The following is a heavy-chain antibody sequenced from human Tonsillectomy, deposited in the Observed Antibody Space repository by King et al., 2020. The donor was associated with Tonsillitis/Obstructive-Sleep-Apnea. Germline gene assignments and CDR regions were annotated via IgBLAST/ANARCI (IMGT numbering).Heavy chain of an antibody. J-gene: IGHJ4*02. Sequence: VQLVESGGGLVQPGGSLRLSCAASGFTFSSYWMHWVRQAPGKGLVWVSRINSDGSSTSYADSVKGRFTISRDNAKNTLYLQMNSLRAEDTAVYYCARDRGGGAVAAPGGYWGQGTLVTVSS. CDR2: INSDGSST. D-gene: IGHD6-19*01. CDR3: ARDRGGGAVAAPGGY. V-gene: IGHV3-74*01. CDR1: GFTFSSYW.